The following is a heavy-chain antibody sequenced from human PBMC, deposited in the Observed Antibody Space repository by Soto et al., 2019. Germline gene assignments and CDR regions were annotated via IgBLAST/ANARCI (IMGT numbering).Heavy chain of an antibody. V-gene: IGHV3-30*18. CDR2: TSYDGNNK. D-gene: IGHD3-3*01. J-gene: IGHJ6*01. CDR1: GFNFFSYD. Sequence: QVHLVESGGGVVQPGRSLRLSCAASGFNFFSYDMHWVRQAPGKGLEWVAVTSYDGNNKYYADSVRGRFIISRDNSNYTLYLQMNRLRAEDTAVYYCAKSQRKKVLPNYDMDVWGQGTTVTVSS. CDR3: AKSQRKKVLPNYDMDV.